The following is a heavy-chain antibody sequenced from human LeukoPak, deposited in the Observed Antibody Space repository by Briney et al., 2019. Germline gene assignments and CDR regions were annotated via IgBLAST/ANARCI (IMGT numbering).Heavy chain of an antibody. V-gene: IGHV4-59*01. CDR3: ARSTYDFALDY. CDR2: IYYSGST. CDR1: GGSISSYY. J-gene: IGHJ4*02. Sequence: PSETLSLTCTVSGGSISSYYWSWIRQPPGKGLEWIGYIYYSGSTNYNPSLKSRVTISVDTSKNQFSLKLSSVTAADTAVYYCARSTYDFALDYWSQGTLVTVSS. D-gene: IGHD3/OR15-3a*01.